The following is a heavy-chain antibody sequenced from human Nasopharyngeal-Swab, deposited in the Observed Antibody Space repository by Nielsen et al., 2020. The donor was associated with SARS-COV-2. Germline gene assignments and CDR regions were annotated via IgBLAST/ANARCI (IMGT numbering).Heavy chain of an antibody. CDR2: IYYSGST. J-gene: IGHJ4*02. Sequence: SETLSLTCTVSGGSISSSSYYWGWIRQPPGKGLEWIGSIYYSGSTYYNPSLKSRVTISVDTSKNQFSLKLSFVTAADTAVYYCARDYDRWLVFDYWGQGTLVTVSS. CDR1: GGSISSSSYY. CDR3: ARDYDRWLVFDY. V-gene: IGHV4-39*07. D-gene: IGHD6-19*01.